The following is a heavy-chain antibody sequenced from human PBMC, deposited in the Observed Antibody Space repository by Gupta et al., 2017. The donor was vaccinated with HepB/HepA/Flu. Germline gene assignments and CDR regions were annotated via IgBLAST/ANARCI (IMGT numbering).Heavy chain of an antibody. CDR2: ISYDGSNK. D-gene: IGHD6-13*01. Sequence: QVQLVESGGGVVQPGRSLRLSCAASGFTFSSYAMPWVRQAPGKGLEWVAVISYDGSNKYYADSVKGRFTISRDNSKNTLYLQMNSLRAEDTAVYYCARGKQQLASNYYYYYGMDVWGQGTTVTVSS. CDR1: GFTFSSYA. V-gene: IGHV3-30-3*01. CDR3: ARGKQQLASNYYYYYGMDV. J-gene: IGHJ6*02.